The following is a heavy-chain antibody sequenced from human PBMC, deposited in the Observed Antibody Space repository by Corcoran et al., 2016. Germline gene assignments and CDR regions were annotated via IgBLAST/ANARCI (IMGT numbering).Heavy chain of an antibody. CDR1: GYSFTNYW. V-gene: IGHV5-51*01. J-gene: IGHJ3*01. Sequence: EVQLVQSGAEVKKPGESLKISCKGSGYSFTNYWIGWVRQMPGKGLEWMGIIHPADSDTRYSPSVQGQVTISADKSISTAYVQWSSLKASDTAMYYCAKVGFCSTSTCYASFDFWGQGTMVTVSS. D-gene: IGHD2-2*01. CDR2: IHPADSDT. CDR3: AKVGFCSTSTCYASFDF.